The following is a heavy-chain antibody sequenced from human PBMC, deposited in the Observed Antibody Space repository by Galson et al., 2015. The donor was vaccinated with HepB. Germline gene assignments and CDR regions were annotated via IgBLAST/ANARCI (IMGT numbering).Heavy chain of an antibody. Sequence: SLRLSCAASGFTFSSYGMHWVRQAPGKGLEWVAVISYDGSNKYYADSVKGRFTISRDNSKNTLYLQMNSLRAEDTAVYYCAKVYCSSTSCYTGLGYWGQGTLVTVSS. CDR1: GFTFSSYG. CDR2: ISYDGSNK. J-gene: IGHJ4*02. D-gene: IGHD2-2*02. CDR3: AKVYCSSTSCYTGLGY. V-gene: IGHV3-30*18.